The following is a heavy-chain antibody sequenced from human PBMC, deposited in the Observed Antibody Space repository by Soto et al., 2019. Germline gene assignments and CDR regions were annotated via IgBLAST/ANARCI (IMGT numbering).Heavy chain of an antibody. Sequence: SETLSLTCSVSGGSIKSSSYFWGWVRQPPGKGLEWIGSIYYSGSTYYNPSLRSRVTISVDTSKNQFSLKLSSVTAADTAVFYCARHYSSGSRNWFDPWGQGILVTVSS. D-gene: IGHD6-19*01. CDR2: IYYSGST. J-gene: IGHJ5*02. CDR3: ARHYSSGSRNWFDP. V-gene: IGHV4-39*01. CDR1: GGSIKSSSYF.